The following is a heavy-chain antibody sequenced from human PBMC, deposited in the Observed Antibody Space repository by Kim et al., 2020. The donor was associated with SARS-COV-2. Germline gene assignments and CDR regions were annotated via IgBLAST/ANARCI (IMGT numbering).Heavy chain of an antibody. CDR3: ARGYDFDWLLYYFDY. J-gene: IGHJ4*02. Sequence: QKFQGRVTVTRNTSISTAYMELSSLGSEDTAVYYCARGYDFDWLLYYFDYWGQGTLVTVSS. D-gene: IGHD3-9*01. V-gene: IGHV1-8*01.